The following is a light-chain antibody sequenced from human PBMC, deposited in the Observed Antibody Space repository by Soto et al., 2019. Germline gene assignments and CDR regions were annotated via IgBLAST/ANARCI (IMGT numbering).Light chain of an antibody. CDR1: QSVYSNY. J-gene: IGKJ3*01. V-gene: IGKV3-20*01. Sequence: EIVLTQSPGTLSLSPGERATLSCRASQSVYSNYLAWYQKKPGQTPRLLIYGASSRATGIPDRFSGSGSGTYLTLNISRLETEDFAVYSCQQYDTSPYTFGPGTKVDVK. CDR3: QQYDTSPYT. CDR2: GAS.